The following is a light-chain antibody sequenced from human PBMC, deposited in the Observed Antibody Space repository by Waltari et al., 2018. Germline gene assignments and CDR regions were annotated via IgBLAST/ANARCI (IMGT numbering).Light chain of an antibody. J-gene: IGKJ1*01. CDR1: QTIFLF. CDR2: GAS. CDR3: QESFTSPRT. V-gene: IGKV1-39*01. Sequence: DFQMTQSPSSLSASLGDRVTITCRASQTIFLFLNWYQQRPGKGPNLLIYGASILHSGVPSRFSGSGSGTYFTLTISNLQPEDVATYYCQESFTSPRTFGHGTKVEI.